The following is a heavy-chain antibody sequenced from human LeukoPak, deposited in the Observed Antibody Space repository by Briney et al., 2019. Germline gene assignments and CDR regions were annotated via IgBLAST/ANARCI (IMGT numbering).Heavy chain of an antibody. CDR3: ARVPYFDWLLPFDY. D-gene: IGHD3-9*01. CDR2: INPNSGGT. V-gene: IGHV1-2*02. J-gene: IGHJ4*02. Sequence: ASVKVSCKASGYTFTGYYMHWVRQAPGQGLEWMGWINPNSGGTNYAQKFQGRVTMTRDTSISTAYMELSRLRSDDTAVYYCARVPYFDWLLPFDYWGQGTLVTVSS. CDR1: GYTFTGYY.